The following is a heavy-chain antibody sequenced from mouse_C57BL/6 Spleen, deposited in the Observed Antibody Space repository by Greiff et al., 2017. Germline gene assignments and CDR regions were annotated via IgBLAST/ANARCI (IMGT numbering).Heavy chain of an antibody. J-gene: IGHJ1*03. CDR2: ISSGGSYT. V-gene: IGHV5-6*01. D-gene: IGHD2-2*01. Sequence: EVQGVESGGDLVKPGGSLKLSCAASGFTFSSYGMSWVRQTPDKRLEWVATISSGGSYTYYPDSVKGRFTISRDNAKNTLYLQMSSLKSEDTAMYYCARHQGYEGGYVDVWGTGTTVTVSS. CDR3: ARHQGYEGGYVDV. CDR1: GFTFSSYG.